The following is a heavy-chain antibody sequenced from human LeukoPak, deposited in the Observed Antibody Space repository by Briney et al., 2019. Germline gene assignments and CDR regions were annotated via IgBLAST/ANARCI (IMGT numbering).Heavy chain of an antibody. Sequence: SQTLSVTCAISGDSVSTNNVAWNWIRQSPSRGLEWLARTCFRSKWYNDYAVSVRSRITINPDTSKNQFSLQLNSVTPEDTAVYYCAREVRHYYGSGSYSYFDHWGRGTLVTVSS. CDR3: AREVRHYYGSGSYSYFDH. CDR2: TCFRSKWYN. D-gene: IGHD3-10*01. CDR1: GDSVSTNNVA. V-gene: IGHV6-1*01. J-gene: IGHJ4*02.